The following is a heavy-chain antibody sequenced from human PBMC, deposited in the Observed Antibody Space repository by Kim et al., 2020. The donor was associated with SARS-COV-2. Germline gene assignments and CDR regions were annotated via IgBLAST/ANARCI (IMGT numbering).Heavy chain of an antibody. J-gene: IGHJ4*02. Sequence: GGSLRLSCAASGFTFSDYYMSFIRQAPGKGLEWVSSITASGSAVYYSDSVRGRFTISRDNAKNSLYLQMNSLRAEDTAVYYCTRGGRTRFDSWAREPWSPSPQ. CDR1: GFTFSDYY. CDR3: TRGGRTRFDS. CDR2: ITASGSAV. D-gene: IGHD1-26*01. V-gene: IGHV3-11*01.